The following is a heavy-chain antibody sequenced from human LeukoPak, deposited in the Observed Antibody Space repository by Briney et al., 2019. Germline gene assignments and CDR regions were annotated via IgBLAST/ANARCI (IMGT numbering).Heavy chain of an antibody. CDR2: INWNGGST. V-gene: IGHV3-20*04. J-gene: IGHJ5*02. CDR1: GFTFDDYG. CDR3: MRGATDTTRWFDP. Sequence: GGSLRLSCAASGFTFDDYGMSWVRQVPGKGLEWVSGINWNGGSTGNADSVKGRFTISRDNAKNSLYLQMNGLRAEDTAAYYCMRGATDTTRWFDPWGQGTLVTVSS. D-gene: IGHD1-7*01.